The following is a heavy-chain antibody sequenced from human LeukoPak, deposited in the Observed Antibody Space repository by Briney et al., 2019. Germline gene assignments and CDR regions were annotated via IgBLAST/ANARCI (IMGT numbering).Heavy chain of an antibody. J-gene: IGHJ4*02. V-gene: IGHV4-38-2*02. CDR1: GYSISSDYF. Sequence: KPSETLSLTCTVSGYSISSDYFWGWIRQPPGKGLEWIGSIYHSGSTYYNPSLKSRVTISIDTSKNQFSLKLSSVTAADKAVYYCAREDYGANPRIDYWGQGTLVTVSS. D-gene: IGHD4-23*01. CDR3: AREDYGANPRIDY. CDR2: IYHSGST.